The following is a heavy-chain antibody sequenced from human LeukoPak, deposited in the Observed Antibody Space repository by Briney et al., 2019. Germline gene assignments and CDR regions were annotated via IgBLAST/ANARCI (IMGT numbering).Heavy chain of an antibody. D-gene: IGHD3-16*01. V-gene: IGHV1-18*04. CDR2: ISAYNGNT. Sequence: ASVKISCKASGYTFTNYGITWVRQAPGQGLEWTGWISAYNGNTKYAQNLQDRVTMTTDTSTNTAYMELRSLRSDDTAVYYCAREDRGLVRFGEPKNDIWGQGTMVTVSS. CDR3: AREDRGLVRFGEPKNDI. CDR1: GYTFTNYG. J-gene: IGHJ3*02.